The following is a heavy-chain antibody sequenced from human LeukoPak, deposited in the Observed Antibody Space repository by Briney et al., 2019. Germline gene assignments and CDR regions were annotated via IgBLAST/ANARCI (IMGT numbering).Heavy chain of an antibody. Sequence: SETLSLTCTVSGGSVISGSSYWGWIRQPPGKGLEWIGYIYYSGSTNYNPSLKSRVTISVDTSKNQFSLKLSSVTAADTAVYYCARGTAGRPSDYWGQGTLVTVSS. CDR3: ARGTAGRPSDY. CDR2: IYYSGST. CDR1: GGSVISGSSY. V-gene: IGHV4-61*01. J-gene: IGHJ4*02. D-gene: IGHD1/OR15-1a*01.